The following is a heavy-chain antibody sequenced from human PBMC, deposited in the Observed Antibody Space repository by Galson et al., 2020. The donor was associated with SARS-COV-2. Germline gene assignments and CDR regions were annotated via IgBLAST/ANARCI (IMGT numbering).Heavy chain of an antibody. CDR3: ARGSYSSWEGVGRGSYYDYYGMDV. CDR1: GGSISSSRYY. J-gene: IGHJ6*02. Sequence: SETLSLTCTVPGGSISSSRYYWGWIRQPPGKGLEWIGRIYYSASTYYNPSLTSRVTISVDTSTNQFSLKPSSVTAADTALYYCARGSYSSWEGVGRGSYYDYYGMDVWGQGTTVTVSS. D-gene: IGHD6-6*01. CDR2: IYYSAST. V-gene: IGHV4-39*01.